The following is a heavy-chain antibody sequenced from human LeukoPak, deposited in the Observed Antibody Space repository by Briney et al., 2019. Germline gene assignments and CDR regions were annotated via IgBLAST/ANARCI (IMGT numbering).Heavy chain of an antibody. J-gene: IGHJ4*02. Sequence: PSETLSVTCAVYGESFSGYYWSWIRQPPGKGLEWIGDINHSGSTNYNPSLKSRVTISVGTSKNQFSLNLNSVTAADTAVYYCARGGGRDFDYWGQGTLVTVSS. CDR3: ARGGGRDFDY. CDR2: INHSGST. CDR1: GESFSGYY. V-gene: IGHV4-34*01. D-gene: IGHD2-15*01.